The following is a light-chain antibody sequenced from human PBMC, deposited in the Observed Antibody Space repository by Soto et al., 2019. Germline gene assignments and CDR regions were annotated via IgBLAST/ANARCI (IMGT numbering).Light chain of an antibody. V-gene: IGKV1-12*01. Sequence: DIQMTQSPSSVSASVGDRVTITCRASQDIGSWLAWYQQKPGKAPDLLIYAASNFQSGVPSRFYGSGSGADFTLTISSLQLEDFATDYYEQGDSLPITFGQGTRLEIK. J-gene: IGKJ5*01. CDR3: EQGDSLPIT. CDR2: AAS. CDR1: QDIGSW.